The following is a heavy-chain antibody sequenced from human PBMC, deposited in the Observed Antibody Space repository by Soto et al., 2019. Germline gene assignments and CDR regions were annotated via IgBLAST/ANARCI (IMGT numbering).Heavy chain of an antibody. CDR3: ARWVSAFDY. CDR1: GGSVSGYY. J-gene: IGHJ4*02. D-gene: IGHD2-8*01. CDR2: INHSGST. Sequence: XASLSLTCAVYGGSVSGYYGSWIRQPPGKGLEWIGEINHSGSTNYNPSLKSRVTISVDTSKNQFSLKLSSVTAADTAVYYCARWVSAFDYWGQRTLVTVSS. V-gene: IGHV4-34*01.